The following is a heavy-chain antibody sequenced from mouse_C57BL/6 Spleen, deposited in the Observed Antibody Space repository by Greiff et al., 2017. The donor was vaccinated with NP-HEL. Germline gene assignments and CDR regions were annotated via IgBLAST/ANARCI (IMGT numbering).Heavy chain of an antibody. CDR3: DRPYYYGYDVGWYFDV. D-gene: IGHD2-2*01. Sequence: QVQLQQPGAELVMPGASVKLSCKASGYTFTSYWMHWVKQRPGQGLEWIGEIDPYDSYTNSNQKFKGKSTLTVDKSSSPAYMQLSSLTSEDSAVYYCDRPYYYGYDVGWYFDVWGTGTTVTVSS. CDR2: IDPYDSYT. CDR1: GYTFTSYW. V-gene: IGHV1-69*01. J-gene: IGHJ1*03.